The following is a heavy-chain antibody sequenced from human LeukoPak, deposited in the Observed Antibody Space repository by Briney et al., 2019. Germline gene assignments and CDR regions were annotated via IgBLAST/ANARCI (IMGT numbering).Heavy chain of an antibody. CDR1: GGTFSSYA. CDR3: AGVLTGYHIFDY. Sequence: WASVKVSCKASGGTFSSYAISWVRQAPGQGLEWMGGIIPIFGTANYAQKFQGRVTITADESTSTAYMELSSLRSEDTAVYYCAGVLTGYHIFDYWGQGTLVTVSS. CDR2: IIPIFGTA. J-gene: IGHJ4*02. D-gene: IGHD3-9*01. V-gene: IGHV1-69*13.